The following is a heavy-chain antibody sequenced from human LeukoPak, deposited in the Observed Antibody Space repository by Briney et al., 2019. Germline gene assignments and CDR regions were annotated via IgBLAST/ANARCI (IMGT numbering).Heavy chain of an antibody. CDR1: GGSFSGYY. J-gene: IGHJ5*02. CDR3: ARAPLPRSWFDP. V-gene: IGHV4-34*01. CDR2: INHSGST. Sequence: SETLSLTCAVYGGSFSGYYWSWIRQPPGKELEWIGEINHSGSTNYNPSLKSRVTISVDTSKNQFSLKLSSVTAADTAVYYCARAPLPRSWFDPWGQGTLVTVSS.